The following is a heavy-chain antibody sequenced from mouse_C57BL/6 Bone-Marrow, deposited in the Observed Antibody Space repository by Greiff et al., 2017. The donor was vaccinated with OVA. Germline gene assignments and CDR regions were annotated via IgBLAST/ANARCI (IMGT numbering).Heavy chain of an antibody. Sequence: QVQLQQSGAELVRPGTSVKLSCKASGYTFTSYWMHWVKQRPGQGLEWIGVIDPSDSYTNYNQKFKGKATLTVDTSSSTAYMQLSSLTSEDSAVYYCAGGLSWFAYWGQGTLVTVSA. CDR3: AGGLSWFAY. CDR2: IDPSDSYT. CDR1: GYTFTSYW. V-gene: IGHV1-59*01. J-gene: IGHJ3*01.